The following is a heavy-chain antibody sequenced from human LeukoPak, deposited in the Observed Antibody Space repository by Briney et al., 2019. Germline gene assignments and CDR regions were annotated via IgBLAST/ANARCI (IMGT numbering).Heavy chain of an antibody. D-gene: IGHD6-13*01. CDR3: ARAAGNLDY. CDR1: GFTVSSNY. CDR2: IYIGDGT. Sequence: GGSLRLFCAASGFTVSSNYMSWLRQAPGGGGECGSVIYIGDGTYYADPVKGRFTISKDNPKNTLYLQMNSLRAQDTAVYYCARAAGNLDYWGQGTLVTVSS. J-gene: IGHJ4*02. V-gene: IGHV3-53*01.